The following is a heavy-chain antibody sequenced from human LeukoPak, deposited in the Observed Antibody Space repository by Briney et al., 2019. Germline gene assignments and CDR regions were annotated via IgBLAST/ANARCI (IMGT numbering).Heavy chain of an antibody. D-gene: IGHD6-19*01. V-gene: IGHV3-23*01. CDR3: AKGSGSGWIFDY. CDR2: LTGGGGTI. Sequence: PGGSLRLSCAASGFTFSNSAMNWVRQAPGKGLEWVSGLTGGGGTIEYADSVKGRLTISRDNSKNTLYLQMNGLRAEDTAVYYCAKGSGSGWIFDYWGRGTLVTVSS. J-gene: IGHJ4*02. CDR1: GFTFSNSA.